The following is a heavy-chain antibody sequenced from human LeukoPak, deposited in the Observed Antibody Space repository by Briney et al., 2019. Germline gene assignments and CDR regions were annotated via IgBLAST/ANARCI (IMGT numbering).Heavy chain of an antibody. D-gene: IGHD1-26*01. CDR3: VHRERSTFDY. CDR1: GFSLTTGSVG. V-gene: IGHV2-5*01. J-gene: IGHJ4*02. CDR2: VYGHDDK. Sequence: ESGPTLVNPTQTLTLTCPFSGFSLTTGSVGVGWIRQPPGQALEWIAFVYGHDDKRYCPSLRSRLTITRDTSKNQVLLTMTNMDPVDTATYYCVHRERSTFDYWGQGILITVSS.